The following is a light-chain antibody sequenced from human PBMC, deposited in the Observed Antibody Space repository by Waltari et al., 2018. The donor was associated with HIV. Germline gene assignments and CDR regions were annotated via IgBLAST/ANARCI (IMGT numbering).Light chain of an antibody. CDR3: GTWDTSLNAGV. Sequence: QSVLTQPPSVSAAPGKKVTISCSGSSPNIRTHFVSWYRQLPGTAPKLLIYDNNKRPSGFPDRFSGSKSGTSATLGITGLQTGDEADYYCGTWDTSLNAGVFAGGTNLTVL. V-gene: IGLV1-51*01. CDR1: SPNIRTHF. CDR2: DNN. J-gene: IGLJ3*02.